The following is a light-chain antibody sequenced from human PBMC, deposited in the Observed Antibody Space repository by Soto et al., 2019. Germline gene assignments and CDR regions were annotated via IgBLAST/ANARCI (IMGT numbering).Light chain of an antibody. CDR2: EVS. CDR3: SSYAGSNNYVV. V-gene: IGLV2-8*01. Sequence: QSVLTQPPSASGSPGQSVTISCTGTYSDVGGYNYVSWYQHHPGKAPKLMIHEVSKRPSGVPDRFSGSKSGYTASLTVSGLQAEDEADYFCSSYAGSNNYVVFGGGTQLTVL. CDR1: YSDVGGYNY. J-gene: IGLJ3*02.